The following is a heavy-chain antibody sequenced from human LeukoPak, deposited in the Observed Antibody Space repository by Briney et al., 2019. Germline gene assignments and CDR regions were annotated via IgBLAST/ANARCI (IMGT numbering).Heavy chain of an antibody. J-gene: IGHJ4*02. CDR2: ISSSTTFI. Sequence: GGSLRLSCAASGFSFSSFSMNWVRQPPGKGLEWVSSISSSTTFIDYADSVKGRFTISRDNAKDSLYLQMNSLRAEDTAVYYCARGEPGFGGLPTVLDNWGQGALVTVSS. CDR3: ARGEPGFGGLPTVLDN. CDR1: GFSFSSFS. V-gene: IGHV3-21*01. D-gene: IGHD4-23*01.